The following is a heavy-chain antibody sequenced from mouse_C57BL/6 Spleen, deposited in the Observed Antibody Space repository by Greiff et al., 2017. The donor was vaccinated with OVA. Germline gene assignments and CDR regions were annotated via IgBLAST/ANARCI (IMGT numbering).Heavy chain of an antibody. V-gene: IGHV1-59*01. CDR2: IDPSDSYT. CDR3: ARDDYDAMDY. Sequence: VQLQQPGAELVRPGTSVKLSCKASGYTFTSYWMHWVKQRPGQGLEWIGVIDPSDSYTNYNQKFKGKATLTVDTSSSTAYMQLSSLTSEDSAVYYCARDDYDAMDYWGQGTSVTVSS. CDR1: GYTFTSYW. J-gene: IGHJ4*01.